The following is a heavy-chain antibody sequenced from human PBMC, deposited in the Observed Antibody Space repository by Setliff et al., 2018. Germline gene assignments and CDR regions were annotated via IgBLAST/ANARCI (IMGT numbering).Heavy chain of an antibody. J-gene: IGHJ6*03. CDR1: GGSFSGYI. V-gene: IGHV4-34*01. Sequence: SETLSLTCAVYGGSFSGYIWGWIRQPPGKGLEWVGNIGHTGSINYNPSLKSRVTMSIDTSKNQFSLKLNSVTAADMAVYYCAREQWLDPPGYYYMDVWAKGTTVTVSS. D-gene: IGHD6-19*01. CDR2: IGHTGSI. CDR3: AREQWLDPPGYYYMDV.